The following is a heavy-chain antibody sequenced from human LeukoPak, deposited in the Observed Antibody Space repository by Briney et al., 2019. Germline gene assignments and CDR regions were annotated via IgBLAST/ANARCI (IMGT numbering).Heavy chain of an antibody. CDR1: GFTVSSNY. D-gene: IGHD2-2*01. J-gene: IGHJ5*02. CDR2: LVGSGFTI. V-gene: IGHV3-23*01. CDR3: AKDLERSVGHTLSSTTCYGS. Sequence: GGSLRLSCAASGFTVSSNYMSWVRQAPEKGLEWVSTLVGSGFTIYYSDSVKGRFTISRDNSKNTVYLLMNSLRAEDTAVYYCAKDLERSVGHTLSSTTCYGSWGQGTLVTVSS.